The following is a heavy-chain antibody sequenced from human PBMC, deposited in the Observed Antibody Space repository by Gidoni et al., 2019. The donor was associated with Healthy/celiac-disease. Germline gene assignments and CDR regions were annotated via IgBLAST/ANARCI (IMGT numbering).Heavy chain of an antibody. D-gene: IGHD6-19*01. V-gene: IGHV4-59*01. CDR3: ARGNRAGAASSGRERGWFDP. J-gene: IGHJ5*02. CDR2: IYYSGST. Sequence: QVQLQESGPGLVKPSETLSLTCTVSGGSISSYYWSWIRQPPGKGLEWIGYIYYSGSTNYNPSLKSRVTISVDTSKNQFSLKLSSVTAADTAVYYCARGNRAGAASSGRERGWFDPWGQGTLVTVSS. CDR1: GGSISSYY.